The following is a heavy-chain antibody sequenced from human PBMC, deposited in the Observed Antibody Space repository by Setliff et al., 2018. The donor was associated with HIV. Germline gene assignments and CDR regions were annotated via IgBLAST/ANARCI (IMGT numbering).Heavy chain of an antibody. J-gene: IGHJ4*02. CDR3: ARGPSGVVPAGFYGPLEY. D-gene: IGHD2-2*01. CDR2: VDAGSGNT. CDR1: GYTFTNYA. V-gene: IGHV1-3*03. Sequence: ASVKVSCKASGYTFTNYAIHWVRQAPGQRLQWMGWVDAGSGNTKYSQELQGRVTITRDLSASTAYMGVNSLTSEDMALYFCARGPSGVVPAGFYGPLEYWGKGTLVTVSS.